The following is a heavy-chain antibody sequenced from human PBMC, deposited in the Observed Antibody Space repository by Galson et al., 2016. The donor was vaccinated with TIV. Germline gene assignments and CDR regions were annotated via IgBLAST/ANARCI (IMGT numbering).Heavy chain of an antibody. Sequence: SLRLSCAASGFIFSNAWMSWVRQAPGKGLGWVGRIKSNLDGGTTDYAAPVKGRFTISRHDSKNTLFLQMNRLKAEDTAVYYCTTGLGYCSGGYCYYFDYWGQGTLVTVSS. CDR2: IKSNLDGGTT. CDR1: GFIFSNAW. J-gene: IGHJ4*02. CDR3: TTGLGYCSGGYCYYFDY. V-gene: IGHV3-15*01. D-gene: IGHD2-15*01.